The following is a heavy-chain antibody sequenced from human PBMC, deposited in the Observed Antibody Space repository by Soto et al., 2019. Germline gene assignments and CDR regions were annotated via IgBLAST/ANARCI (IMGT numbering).Heavy chain of an antibody. V-gene: IGHV1-18*01. CDR3: ARSRDGYNSGIPGY. D-gene: IGHD5-12*01. Sequence: ASVKVSCKGSGYTFTDYGILWLRQAPGQGLEWMGWISIYYGYTDYSQKLQGRVTMTRDISTRTAYMELKSLRSDDTAVYYCARSRDGYNSGIPGYWGQGTLVTVSS. J-gene: IGHJ4*02. CDR1: GYTFTDYG. CDR2: ISIYYGYT.